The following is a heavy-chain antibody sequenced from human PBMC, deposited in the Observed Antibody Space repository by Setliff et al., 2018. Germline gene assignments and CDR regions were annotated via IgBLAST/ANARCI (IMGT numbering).Heavy chain of an antibody. V-gene: IGHV1-18*01. Sequence: GASVKVSCKTSGYSFTAFGISWVRQAPGQGLEWMGWISPYYGSTNYAQKFQGRVTMTTDTSTSTAYMELTSLTSDDTALYYCVRGQGPRTVVAIPFDHWGQGTLVTVSS. CDR1: GYSFTAFG. D-gene: IGHD3-22*01. CDR2: ISPYYGST. J-gene: IGHJ4*02. CDR3: VRGQGPRTVVAIPFDH.